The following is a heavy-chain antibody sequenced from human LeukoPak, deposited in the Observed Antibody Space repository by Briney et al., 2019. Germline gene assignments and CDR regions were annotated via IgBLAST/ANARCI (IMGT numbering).Heavy chain of an antibody. J-gene: IGHJ4*02. CDR3: ARDDTTTVTTSVDY. CDR2: MRYDGRSK. V-gene: IGHV3-30*02. Sequence: GSLRLSCAASGFTFSDYGMHWVRQAPGKGLEWVAFMRYDGRSKYYADSVKGRFIISRDNAKNSLYLQMNSLRAEDTAVYYCARDDTTTVTTSVDYWGQGTLVTVSS. CDR1: GFTFSDYG. D-gene: IGHD4-17*01.